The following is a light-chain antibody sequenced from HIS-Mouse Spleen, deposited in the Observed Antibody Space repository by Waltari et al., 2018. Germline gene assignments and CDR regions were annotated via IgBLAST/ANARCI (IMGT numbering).Light chain of an antibody. CDR1: QRVLSSSNNKNY. CDR3: QQYYSTPLT. J-gene: IGKJ4*01. Sequence: DIVMTQSPDSLAVSLGESATINCKSSQRVLSSSNNKNYLAWSQQKPGQPPKLLIHWASTRESGVPDRFSGSGSGTDFTLTISSLQAEDVAVYYCQQYYSTPLTFGGGTKVEIK. V-gene: IGKV4-1*01. CDR2: WAS.